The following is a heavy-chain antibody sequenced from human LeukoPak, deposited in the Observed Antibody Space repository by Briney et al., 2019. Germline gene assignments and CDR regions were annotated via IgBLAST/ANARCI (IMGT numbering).Heavy chain of an antibody. CDR1: GFTFSSYS. Sequence: GGSLRLSCAASGFTFSSYSMNWVRQAPGKGLEWVSSISSSSSYIYYADSVKGRFTISRDNSKNTLYLQMNSLRAEDTAVYYCAKDRRSRDRGYYFDYWGQGTLVTVSS. CDR3: AKDRRSRDRGYYFDY. V-gene: IGHV3-21*04. D-gene: IGHD6-13*01. J-gene: IGHJ4*02. CDR2: ISSSSSYI.